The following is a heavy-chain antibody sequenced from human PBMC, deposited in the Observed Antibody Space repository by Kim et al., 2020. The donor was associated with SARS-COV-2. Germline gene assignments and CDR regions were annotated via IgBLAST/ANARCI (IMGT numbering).Heavy chain of an antibody. D-gene: IGHD3-22*01. CDR2: ISSSSSHI. Sequence: GGSLRLSCVVSGFTFSTYSMNWVRQAPGKGLEWVSAISSSSSHIYYADSAKGRFTISRDNAKNSLYLQMNSLRAEDTAVYYCARDYSPYYYESSVDRHYWYFDLWAVAPWSLSPQ. J-gene: IGHJ2*01. CDR3: ARDYSPYYYESSVDRHYWYFDL. V-gene: IGHV3-21*01. CDR1: GFTFSTYS.